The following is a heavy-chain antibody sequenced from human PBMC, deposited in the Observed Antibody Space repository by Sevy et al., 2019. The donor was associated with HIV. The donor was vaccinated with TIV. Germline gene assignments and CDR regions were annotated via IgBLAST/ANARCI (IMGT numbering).Heavy chain of an antibody. CDR1: GFTFSGSA. J-gene: IGHJ6*02. D-gene: IGHD5-18*01. CDR3: TSLDIAMGIRYYYYGMDV. V-gene: IGHV3-73*01. Sequence: GGSLRLSCAASGFTFSGSAMHWVRQASGKGLEWVGRIRSKANSYATAYAASVKGRFTISRDDSKNTAYLQMNSLKTEDTAVYYCTSLDIAMGIRYYYYGMDVWGQGTTVTVSS. CDR2: IRSKANSYAT.